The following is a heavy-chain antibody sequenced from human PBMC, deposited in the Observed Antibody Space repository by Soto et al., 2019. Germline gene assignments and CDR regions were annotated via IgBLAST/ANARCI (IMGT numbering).Heavy chain of an antibody. D-gene: IGHD6-13*01. J-gene: IGHJ2*01. CDR2: INSSSSYT. CDR3: ARIIPAAGGRRYFDL. V-gene: IGHV3-11*05. CDR1: GFTFSDYY. Sequence: QVQLVESGGGLVKPGGSLRLSCAASGFTFSDYYMSWIRQAPGKGLEWVSYINSSSSYTNYADSVKGRFTISRDNDKNSLYLQMNSLRAEDTAVYYCARIIPAAGGRRYFDLWGRGTLVTVSS.